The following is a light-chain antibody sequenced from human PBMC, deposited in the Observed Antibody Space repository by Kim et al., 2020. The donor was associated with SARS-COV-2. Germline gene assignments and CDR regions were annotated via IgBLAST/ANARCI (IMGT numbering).Light chain of an antibody. CDR3: AAWDDSLSGPWV. Sequence: QRTTIYCSGSSSNIGSNYVYWYQQLPGTAPKLLIYRNNQRPSGVPDRFSGSKSGNSASLAISGLRSEDEADYYCAAWDDSLSGPWVFGGGTKLTVL. CDR2: RNN. CDR1: SSNIGSNY. V-gene: IGLV1-47*01. J-gene: IGLJ3*02.